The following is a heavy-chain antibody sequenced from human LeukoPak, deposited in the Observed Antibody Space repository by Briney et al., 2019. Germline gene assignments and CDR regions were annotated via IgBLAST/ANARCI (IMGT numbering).Heavy chain of an antibody. CDR2: IYYSGST. CDR1: GGSISSYY. J-gene: IGHJ6*02. V-gene: IGHV4-59*01. D-gene: IGHD2-21*01. Sequence: PSETLSLTCTVSGGSISSYYWRWIRQPPGTGLELIGYIYYSGSTNYNPSLKSRVTISVDTSKNQFSLKLSSVTAADTAVYYCARDSIPYSGMDVWGQGTTVTVSS. CDR3: ARDSIPYSGMDV.